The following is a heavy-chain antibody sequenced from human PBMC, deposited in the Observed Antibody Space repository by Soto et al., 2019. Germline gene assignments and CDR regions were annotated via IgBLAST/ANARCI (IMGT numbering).Heavy chain of an antibody. CDR1: GGTFSSYA. V-gene: IGHV1-69*01. D-gene: IGHD1-1*01. CDR3: ARVETWNDVPGLYYYYGMDV. CDR2: IIPIFGTA. J-gene: IGHJ6*02. Sequence: QVQLVQSGAEVKKPGSSVKVSCKASGGTFSSYAISWVRQAPGQGLEWMGGIIPIFGTANYAQKFQGRVTITADESTRTAYRELSSLRSEDTAVYYCARVETWNDVPGLYYYYGMDVWGQGTTVTVSS.